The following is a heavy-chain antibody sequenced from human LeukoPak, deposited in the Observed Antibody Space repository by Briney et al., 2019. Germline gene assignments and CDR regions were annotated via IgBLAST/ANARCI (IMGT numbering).Heavy chain of an antibody. D-gene: IGHD3-22*01. CDR3: ATDIRGSGYYY. V-gene: IGHV1-46*01. CDR1: GYTFTNYY. Sequence: ASVKVSCKTSGYTFTNYYMHWVRQAPGQGLEWMGIINPSADTTTCAQKFQGRVTMTEDASTDTAYMELSSLRSEDTAVYYCATDIRGSGYYYWGQGTLVTVSS. CDR2: INPSADTT. J-gene: IGHJ4*02.